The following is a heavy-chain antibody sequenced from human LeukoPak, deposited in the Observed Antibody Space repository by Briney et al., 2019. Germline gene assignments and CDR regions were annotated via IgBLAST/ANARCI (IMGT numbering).Heavy chain of an antibody. V-gene: IGHV1-69*04. CDR2: IIPILGIA. CDR3: ARGYYYDSSGYYHRKNWFDP. CDR1: GGTFSSYA. J-gene: IGHJ5*02. Sequence: SVKVSCKASGGTFSSYAISWVRQAPGRGLEWMGRIIPILGIANYAQKFQGRVTITADKSTSTAYMELSSLRSEDTAVYYCARGYYYDSSGYYHRKNWFDPWGQGTLVTVSS. D-gene: IGHD3-22*01.